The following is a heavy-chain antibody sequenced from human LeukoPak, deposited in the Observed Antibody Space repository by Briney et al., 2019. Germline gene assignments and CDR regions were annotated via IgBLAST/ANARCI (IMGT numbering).Heavy chain of an antibody. CDR3: ARAQWNGRGADYYYFYGLDV. V-gene: IGHV5-51*01. D-gene: IGHD1-1*01. CDR2: IYPDDSDT. Sequence: GESLEISCKGSGYTFTSYWIGWVRQMPGKGLEWMGIIYPDDSDTRYSPSFQGQVYISADKSISTAYLQWSSLKASDTAIYYCARAQWNGRGADYYYFYGLDVWGQGTTVTVSS. CDR1: GYTFTSYW. J-gene: IGHJ6*02.